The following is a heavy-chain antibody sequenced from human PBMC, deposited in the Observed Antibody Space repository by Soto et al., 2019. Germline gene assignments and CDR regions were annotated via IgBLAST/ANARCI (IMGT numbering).Heavy chain of an antibody. CDR1: GGSFSGYY. V-gene: IGHV4-34*01. Sequence: QVQLQQWGAGLLKPSETLSLTCAVYGGSFSGYYWSWIRQPPGKGLEWIGEINHSGSTNYNPSLKSRVTISVDTSKNQFSLKLSSVTAADTAVYYCARLRRGYSYGSDPGAFDYWGQGTLVTVSS. CDR3: ARLRRGYSYGSDPGAFDY. D-gene: IGHD5-18*01. J-gene: IGHJ4*02. CDR2: INHSGST.